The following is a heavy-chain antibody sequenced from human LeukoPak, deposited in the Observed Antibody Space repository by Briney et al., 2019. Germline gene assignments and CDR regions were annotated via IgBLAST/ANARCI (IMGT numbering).Heavy chain of an antibody. J-gene: IGHJ4*02. CDR2: ISCDGSNK. D-gene: IGHD3-22*01. Sequence: PGRPLRLSCVVSGFTFSSYGMHWVRQAPGKGLEWVAVISCDGSNKYYADSVKGRFTISRDNSKNTLYLQMNSLRAEDTAVYYCAKRGYYYDSSGYYSRTYFDYWGQGTLVIVSS. CDR1: GFTFSSYG. CDR3: AKRGYYYDSSGYYSRTYFDY. V-gene: IGHV3-30*18.